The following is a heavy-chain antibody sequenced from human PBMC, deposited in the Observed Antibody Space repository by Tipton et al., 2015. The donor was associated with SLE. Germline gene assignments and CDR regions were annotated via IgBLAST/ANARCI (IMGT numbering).Heavy chain of an antibody. V-gene: IGHV4-38-2*02. CDR1: GYSIRNGYY. D-gene: IGHD2-2*01. Sequence: LRLSCNVSGYSIRNGYYWGWIRQAPGKGLEWTGTIHHSGITYYNPSLKSRVTISVDTSKNQFSLKLRSVTAADTAVYYCARSTDQNWFDPWGQGTLVTVSS. CDR2: IHHSGIT. CDR3: ARSTDQNWFDP. J-gene: IGHJ5*02.